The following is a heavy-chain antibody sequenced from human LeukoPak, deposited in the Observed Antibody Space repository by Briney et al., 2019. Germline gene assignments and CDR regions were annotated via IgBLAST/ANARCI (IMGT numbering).Heavy chain of an antibody. Sequence: KTGGSLRLSCAASGFTFSDYYMSWIRQAPGKGLEWVSYISSSGSTIYYADSVKGRFTISRDNAKNSLYLQMNSLRAEDTAVYYCAKGGYSSSWYYFDYWGQGTLVTVSS. CDR2: ISSSGSTI. CDR3: AKGGYSSSWYYFDY. D-gene: IGHD6-13*01. J-gene: IGHJ4*02. CDR1: GFTFSDYY. V-gene: IGHV3-11*04.